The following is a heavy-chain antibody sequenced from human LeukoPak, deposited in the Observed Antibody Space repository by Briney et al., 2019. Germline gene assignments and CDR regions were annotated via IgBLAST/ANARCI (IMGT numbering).Heavy chain of an antibody. J-gene: IGHJ4*02. CDR1: GFTFSRFA. Sequence: GGSLRLSCAASGFTFSRFAMSWVRQAPGKWPEWVSLISVSGGSTYYADSVKGRVTISRDNSKNTLYLQMRSLRVEDTAVYYCAKFMSSYDHGVVYWGQGTLVTVSS. D-gene: IGHD3-16*01. V-gene: IGHV3-23*01. CDR2: ISVSGGST. CDR3: AKFMSSYDHGVVY.